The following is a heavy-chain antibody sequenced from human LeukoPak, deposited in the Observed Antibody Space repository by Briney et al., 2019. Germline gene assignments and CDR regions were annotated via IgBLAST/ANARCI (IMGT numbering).Heavy chain of an antibody. Sequence: GGSLRLSCAASGFTFSSYAMSWVRQAPGKGLEWVSAIRGSGGSTYYADSVKGRFTISRDNSKNTLYLQMNSLRAEDTAVYYCAKDAADDYYYGMDVWGQGTTVTVSS. CDR3: AKDAADDYYYGMDV. V-gene: IGHV3-23*01. CDR1: GFTFSSYA. J-gene: IGHJ6*02. CDR2: IRGSGGST.